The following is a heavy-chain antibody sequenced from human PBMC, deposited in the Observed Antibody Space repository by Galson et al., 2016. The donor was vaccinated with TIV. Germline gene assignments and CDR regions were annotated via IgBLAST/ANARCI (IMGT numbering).Heavy chain of an antibody. V-gene: IGHV1-69*13. CDR1: GDTFSSFV. J-gene: IGHJ6*02. CDR2: IIPLFGEA. Sequence: SVKVSCKASGDTFSSFVISWVRQAPGQGLEWMGGIIPLFGEAHYAQKFQGRVTISADESTSTVYMGLSGLRSGDTAMYYCAKCRNTAMDTYYYYYGLDVWGQGPTVTVSS. D-gene: IGHD5-18*01. CDR3: AKCRNTAMDTYYYYYGLDV.